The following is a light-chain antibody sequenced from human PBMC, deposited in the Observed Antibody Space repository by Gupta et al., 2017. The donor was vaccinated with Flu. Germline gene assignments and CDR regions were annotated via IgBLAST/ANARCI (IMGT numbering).Light chain of an antibody. CDR3: QTWGVGAPV. CDR2: LKGDGSH. V-gene: IGLV4-69*01. CDR1: RGYATDA. J-gene: IGLJ3*02. Sequence: VKITCTLNRGYATDAIAWHQHQPEKGPRFVMKLKGDGSHSRGDGVPDRFSGSSSGPDRYLTISSLQAEDEADYYCQTWGVGAPVFGGGTKLTVL.